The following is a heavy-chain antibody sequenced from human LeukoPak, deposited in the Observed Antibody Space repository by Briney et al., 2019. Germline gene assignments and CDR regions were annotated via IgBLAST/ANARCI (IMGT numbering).Heavy chain of an antibody. D-gene: IGHD3-16*01. CDR2: IHYSGRP. V-gene: IGHV4-59*11. CDR3: ARFGVDYDMDV. CDR1: GFSISGHY. Sequence: SETLSLTCTVSGFSISGHYWTWIRQPPGKGLEWIGQIHYSGRPDYNPSLKSRVTISVDTSKNQLSLKVTSVTGADTAVYYCARFGVDYDMDVWGQGTTVTVSS. J-gene: IGHJ6*02.